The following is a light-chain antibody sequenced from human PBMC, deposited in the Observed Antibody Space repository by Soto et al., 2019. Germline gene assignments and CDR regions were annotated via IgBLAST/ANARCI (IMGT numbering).Light chain of an antibody. CDR2: EVS. V-gene: IGLV2-14*01. CDR3: SSYTTSGTQV. J-gene: IGLJ3*02. Sequence: QSALTQPASVSGSPGQSITISCTGTSSDIGTYNYVSWYQQHPGKVPKLMIYEVSNRPSGVSNRFSGSKSGNTASLAISGLQAEDGADYYCSSYTTSGTQVFAGGT. CDR1: SSDIGTYNY.